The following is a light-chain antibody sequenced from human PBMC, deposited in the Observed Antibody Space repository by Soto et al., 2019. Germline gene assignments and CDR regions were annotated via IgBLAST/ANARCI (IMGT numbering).Light chain of an antibody. CDR3: QQYNNWPPIT. CDR1: QSVNSN. CDR2: GAS. V-gene: IGKV3-15*01. J-gene: IGKJ5*01. Sequence: EIVMTQSPATLSVSPGERATLSCRASQSVNSNIAWYQQKPGQAPRLLIYGASTRATGIPARFSGSGSGTEFSLTTTILQFEDFAVYYCQQYNNWPPITFGQGTRLEIK.